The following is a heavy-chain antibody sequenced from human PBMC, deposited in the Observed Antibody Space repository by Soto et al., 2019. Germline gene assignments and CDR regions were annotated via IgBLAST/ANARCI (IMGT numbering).Heavy chain of an antibody. J-gene: IGHJ4*02. CDR1: GGTFSSYA. Sequence: QVQLVQSGAEVKKPGSSVKVSCKASGGTFSSYAISWVRQAPGQGLEWMGGIIPIFGTANYAQKFQGRVTIPAEKSPSTPYGGVGGLRSGDTAVYYWAPPYGRGGPGGFAYGGQGPLVPVSS. V-gene: IGHV1-69*06. CDR3: APPYGRGGPGGFAY. D-gene: IGHD3-10*01. CDR2: IIPIFGTA.